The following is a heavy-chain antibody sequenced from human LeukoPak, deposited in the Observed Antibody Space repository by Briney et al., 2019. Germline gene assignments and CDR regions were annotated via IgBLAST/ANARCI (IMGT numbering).Heavy chain of an antibody. V-gene: IGHV4-39*07. CDR1: GGSISSSSYY. CDR3: ARDIPFRGVPKGDFDY. D-gene: IGHD3-10*01. J-gene: IGHJ4*02. CDR2: IYYSGST. Sequence: PSETLSLTCTVSGGSISSSSYYWGWIRQPPGKGLEWIGSIYYSGSTYYNPSLKSRVTISVDTSKNQFSLKLSSVTAADTAVYYCARDIPFRGVPKGDFDYWGQGTLVTVSS.